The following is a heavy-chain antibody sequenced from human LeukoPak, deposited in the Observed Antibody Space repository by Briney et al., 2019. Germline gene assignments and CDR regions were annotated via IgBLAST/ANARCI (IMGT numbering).Heavy chain of an antibody. CDR3: AKVQYCSSTNCYLFDY. CDR2: ISGSDGST. CDR1: GFTFSSDA. J-gene: IGHJ4*02. Sequence: GGSLRLSCAASGFTFSSDAMSWVRQAPGKGLEWVSAISGSDGSTYYADSVKGRFTISRDNSKNTPYLQVNSLRAEDTAVYYCAKVQYCSSTNCYLFDYWGQGTLVTVSS. V-gene: IGHV3-23*01. D-gene: IGHD2-2*01.